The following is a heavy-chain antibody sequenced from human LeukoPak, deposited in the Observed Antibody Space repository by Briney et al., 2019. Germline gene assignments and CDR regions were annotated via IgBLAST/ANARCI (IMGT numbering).Heavy chain of an antibody. J-gene: IGHJ3*01. CDR3: ARHPYHSASGLRGPFDV. CDR2: VYYSGRA. CDR1: SDSISSASYY. D-gene: IGHD3-10*01. V-gene: IGHV4-39*01. Sequence: SETLSLTCTVSSDSISSASYYWGRIRQPPGKGLEWIASVYYSGRAYYNPSLMSRVTISVDTSKNQVSLKLSSVTAADTAVYYCARHPYHSASGLRGPFDVWGQGTVVTVSS.